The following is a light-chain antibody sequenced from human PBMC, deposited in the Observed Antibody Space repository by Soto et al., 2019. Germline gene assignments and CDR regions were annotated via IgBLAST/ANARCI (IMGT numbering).Light chain of an antibody. Sequence: QSALTQPASVSWSPGQSITISCTGTSSDIGHYHCVSWYQQHPGKAPKLMMYEVSNRPSGVSNRVSVSKSGNTASLTISWIQAEDEAEYYGSSYTTSSTLEIGGGTKLTVL. J-gene: IGLJ2*01. CDR1: SSDIGHYHC. CDR2: EVS. CDR3: SSYTTSSTLE. V-gene: IGLV2-14*01.